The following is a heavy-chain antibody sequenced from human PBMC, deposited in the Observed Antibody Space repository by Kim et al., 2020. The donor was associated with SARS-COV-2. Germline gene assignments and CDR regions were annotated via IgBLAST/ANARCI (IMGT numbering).Heavy chain of an antibody. CDR3: ARVTGDFIDY. V-gene: IGHV3-72*01. D-gene: IGHD2-21*01. CDR2: SRNKANSYTT. Sequence: GGSLRLSCAASGFSFSAHYMDWVRQAPGKGLEWVGRSRNKANSYTTEYAASAKGRFTISRDDSQNLLFLQMNSLKTEDTAVYYCARVTGDFIDYWGQGTLVTVSS. CDR1: GFSFSAHY. J-gene: IGHJ4*02.